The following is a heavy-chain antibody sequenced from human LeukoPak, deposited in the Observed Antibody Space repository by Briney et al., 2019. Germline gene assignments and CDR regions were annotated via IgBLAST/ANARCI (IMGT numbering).Heavy chain of an antibody. CDR1: GFTFSSYA. V-gene: IGHV3-30-3*01. D-gene: IGHD4-11*01. CDR3: AKALTTAYYYYGMDV. Sequence: GGSLRLSCAASGFTFSSYAMHWVRQAPGKGLEWVAVISYDGSNKYYADSVKGRFTISRDNSKNTLYLQMNSLRAEDTAVYYCAKALTTAYYYYGMDVWGQGTTVTVSS. CDR2: ISYDGSNK. J-gene: IGHJ6*02.